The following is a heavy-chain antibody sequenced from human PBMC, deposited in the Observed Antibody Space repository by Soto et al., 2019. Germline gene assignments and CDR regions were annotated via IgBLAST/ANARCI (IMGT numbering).Heavy chain of an antibody. CDR2: IYYSGST. D-gene: IGHD3-3*01. V-gene: IGHV4-39*01. CDR1: GGSISSSSYY. Sequence: SETLSLTCTVSGGSISSSSYYWGWIRQPPGKGLEWIGSIYYSGSTYYNPSLKSRVTISVDTSKNQFSLKLSSVTAADTAVYYCARQSPLRFLEWLLSGWFDPWGQGTLVTVSS. CDR3: ARQSPLRFLEWLLSGWFDP. J-gene: IGHJ5*02.